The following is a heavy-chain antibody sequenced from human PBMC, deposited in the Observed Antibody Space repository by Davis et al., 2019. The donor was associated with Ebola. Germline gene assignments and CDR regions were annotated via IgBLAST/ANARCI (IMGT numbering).Heavy chain of an antibody. CDR1: GGTISSYY. D-gene: IGHD3-10*01. CDR2: IYYSGST. CDR3: ARGGYGYGSYPIYYGMDV. Sequence: PSETLSLTCTVYGGTISSYYWSWIRQPPGKGLEWIGYIYYSGSTNYNPSLKSRVTISVDTSKNQFSLKLSSVTAADTAVYYCARGGYGYGSYPIYYGMDVWGQGTTVTVSS. V-gene: IGHV4-59*12. J-gene: IGHJ6*02.